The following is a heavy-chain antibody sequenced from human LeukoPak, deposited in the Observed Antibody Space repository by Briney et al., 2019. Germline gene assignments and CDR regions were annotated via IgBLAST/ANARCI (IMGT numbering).Heavy chain of an antibody. CDR2: INSDGGST. V-gene: IGHV3-74*01. CDR1: GFTFSSYW. CDR3: ARRIQGMAPYYFDY. D-gene: IGHD5-24*01. Sequence: PGGSLRLSCTASGFTFSSYWMHWVRQAPGKGLVWVSRINSDGGSTSYADSVKGRFTISRDNAKNTLYLQMNSLRAEDTAVYYCARRIQGMAPYYFDYWGQGNRVTVSS. J-gene: IGHJ4*02.